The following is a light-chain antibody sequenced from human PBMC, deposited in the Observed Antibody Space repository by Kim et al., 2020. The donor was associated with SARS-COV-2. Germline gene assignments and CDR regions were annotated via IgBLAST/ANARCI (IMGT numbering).Light chain of an antibody. CDR3: QQYGSPPTS. V-gene: IGKV3-20*01. CDR2: DAS. Sequence: LSPGERATLSCRASQSVSSNSLSWYQQKPGQAPRLVIFDASTRASGIPDRFSGSKSGTDFTLTISRLEPEDFAVYYCQQYGSPPTSFGQGTKLEI. J-gene: IGKJ2*03. CDR1: QSVSSNS.